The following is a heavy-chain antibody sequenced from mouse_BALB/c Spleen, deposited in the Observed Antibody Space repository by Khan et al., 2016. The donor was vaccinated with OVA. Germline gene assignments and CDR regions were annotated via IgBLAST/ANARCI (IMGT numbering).Heavy chain of an antibody. J-gene: IGHJ2*01. CDR3: ARNREPYYFDY. V-gene: IGHV2-9*02. CDR1: GFSLTSHG. CDR2: IWAGGST. Sequence: QVQLQQPGPGLVAPSQSLSITCTVSGFSLTSHGVHWVRQPPGKGLEWLGVIWAGGSTNYNLALMSRLSIRKDSSKSHVFLKMNSLQTDDQAMYYCARNREPYYFDYWGQGTTLTDAS.